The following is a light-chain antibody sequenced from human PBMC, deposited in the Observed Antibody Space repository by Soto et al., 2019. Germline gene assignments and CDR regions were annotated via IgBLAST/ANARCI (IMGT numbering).Light chain of an antibody. J-gene: IGKJ4*01. V-gene: IGKV1-5*01. CDR1: QSISSW. CDR3: KQYTSYPLT. CDR2: DAS. Sequence: DIQMTQSPSTLSASVGDRVTITCRASQSISSWLAWYQQKPGKAPKLLIYDASSLESGVPSRFSGSGSGTEFTLPISSLQPDDFATYYCKQYTSYPLTFGGGTKVEIK.